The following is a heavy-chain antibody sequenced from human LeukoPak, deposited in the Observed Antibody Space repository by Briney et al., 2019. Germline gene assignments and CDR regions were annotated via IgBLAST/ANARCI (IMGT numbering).Heavy chain of an antibody. CDR2: IYYSGST. CDR3: AGGEIAVEYYLDY. V-gene: IGHV4-59*08. J-gene: IGHJ4*02. Sequence: SETLSLTCTVSGGSISIYYWSWIRQPPGKGLEWIGYIYYSGSTNYNPSLKSRVTISVDTSKNQFSPKLSSVTAADTAVYYCAGGEIAVEYYLDYWGQGTLVTVSS. CDR1: GGSISIYY. D-gene: IGHD6-19*01.